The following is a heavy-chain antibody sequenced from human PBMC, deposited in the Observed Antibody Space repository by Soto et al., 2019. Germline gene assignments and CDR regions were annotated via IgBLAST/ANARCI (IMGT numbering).Heavy chain of an antibody. V-gene: IGHV4-34*01. CDR1: GGSFSGYY. CDR2: INHSGST. Sequence: PXXTLSLTCAVYGGSFSGYYWPWILQPPGTGLEWIGKINHSGSTNYNPSLKSRVTISVDTSKNQFSLKLTSVTAADTAVYYCARDKITGLFDYWGQGTLVTVSS. J-gene: IGHJ4*02. CDR3: ARDKITGLFDY. D-gene: IGHD2-8*02.